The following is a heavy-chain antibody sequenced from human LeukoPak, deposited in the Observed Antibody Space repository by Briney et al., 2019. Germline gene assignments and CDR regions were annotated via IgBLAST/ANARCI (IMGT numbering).Heavy chain of an antibody. CDR2: IKQDGSEK. D-gene: IGHD4-23*01. CDR3: ARDGFGNPLGY. Sequence: GGSLRLSCAGSGVXFSSYWISWVRQAPGKGLEWVANIKQDGSEKYYVDSVKGRFTISRDNAKNSLYLQMNSLRAEDTAVYYCARDGFGNPLGYWGQGALVTVSS. J-gene: IGHJ4*02. CDR1: GVXFSSYW. V-gene: IGHV3-7*05.